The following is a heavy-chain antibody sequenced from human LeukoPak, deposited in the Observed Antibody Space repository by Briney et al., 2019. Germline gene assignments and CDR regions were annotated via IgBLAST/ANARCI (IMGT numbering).Heavy chain of an antibody. V-gene: IGHV1-2*04. J-gene: IGHJ4*02. CDR1: GYTFTGYY. D-gene: IGHD5-12*01. Sequence: GASVKVSCKASGYTFTGYYMHWVRQAPGQGLEWMGWINPNSGGTNYAQKFQGWVTMTRDTSISTAYMELRSLRSDDTAVYYCARDSRGYSGYDYEYFDYWGQGTLVTVSS. CDR3: ARDSRGYSGYDYEYFDY. CDR2: INPNSGGT.